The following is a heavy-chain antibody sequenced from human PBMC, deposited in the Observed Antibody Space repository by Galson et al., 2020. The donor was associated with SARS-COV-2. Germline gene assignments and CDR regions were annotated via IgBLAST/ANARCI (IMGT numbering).Heavy chain of an antibody. D-gene: IGHD1-26*01. V-gene: IGHV3-33*01. CDR2: IWYDGSNK. Sequence: TGGSLRLSCAASGFTFSSYGMHWVRQAPGKGLEWVAVIWYDGSNKYYADSVKGRFTISRDNSKNTLYLQMNSLRAEDTAVYYCARDSGVEWELLDYWGQGTLVTVSS. J-gene: IGHJ4*02. CDR3: ARDSGVEWELLDY. CDR1: GFTFSSYG.